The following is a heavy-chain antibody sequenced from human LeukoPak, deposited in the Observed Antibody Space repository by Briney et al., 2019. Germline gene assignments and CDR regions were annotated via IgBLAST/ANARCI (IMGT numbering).Heavy chain of an antibody. CDR2: IRYDGSNK. V-gene: IGHV3-30*02. Sequence: PGGSLRLSCAASGFTFSSYGMHWVRQAPGKGLEWVAFIRYDGSNKYYADSVKGRFTISRDNSKNTLYLQMNSLRAEDTAVYYCAKDRRQLANFDYWGQGTLVTVSS. CDR3: AKDRRQLANFDY. CDR1: GFTFSSYG. J-gene: IGHJ4*02. D-gene: IGHD6-13*01.